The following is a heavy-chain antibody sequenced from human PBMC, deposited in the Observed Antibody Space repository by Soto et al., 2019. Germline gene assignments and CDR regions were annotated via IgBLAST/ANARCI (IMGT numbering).Heavy chain of an antibody. D-gene: IGHD6-13*01. CDR2: IYYSGST. CDR1: GGSISSGGYY. J-gene: IGHJ6*02. CDR3: ARDHPVSSWEDYYYYGMDV. V-gene: IGHV4-31*03. Sequence: QVQLQESGPGLVKPSQTLSLTCTVSGGSISSGGYYWSWIRQHPGKGLEWIGYIYYSGSTYYNPSLKGRVTISVDTAKNQFSLKLSSVTAADTAVYYCARDHPVSSWEDYYYYGMDVWGQGTTVTVSS.